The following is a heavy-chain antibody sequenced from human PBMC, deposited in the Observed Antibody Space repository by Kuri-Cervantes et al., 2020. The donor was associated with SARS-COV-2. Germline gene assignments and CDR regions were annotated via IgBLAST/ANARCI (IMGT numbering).Heavy chain of an antibody. Sequence: GESLKISCAASGFTFSSYAMHWVRQAPGKGLEWVAVISYDGSNKYYADSVKGRFTISRDNSKSTLYLQMNSLRAEDTAVYYCARDFGYSSAVFDYWGQGTLVTVSS. V-gene: IGHV3-30-3*01. J-gene: IGHJ4*02. CDR3: ARDFGYSSAVFDY. CDR1: GFTFSSYA. D-gene: IGHD6-19*01. CDR2: ISYDGSNK.